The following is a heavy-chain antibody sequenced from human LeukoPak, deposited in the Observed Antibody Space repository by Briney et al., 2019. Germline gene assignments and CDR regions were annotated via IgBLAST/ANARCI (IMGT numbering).Heavy chain of an antibody. CDR3: ARVASCSSTCCYDPEHSNFDY. J-gene: IGHJ4*02. CDR1: GGSISSSNW. Sequence: SGTLSLTCAVSGGSISSSNWWSWVRQPPGKGLEWIGEIYHSGSTNYNPSLKSRVTISVDKSKNQFSLKLSSVTAADTAVYYCARVASCSSTCCYDPEHSNFDYWGQGTLVTVSS. D-gene: IGHD2-2*01. V-gene: IGHV4-4*02. CDR2: IYHSGST.